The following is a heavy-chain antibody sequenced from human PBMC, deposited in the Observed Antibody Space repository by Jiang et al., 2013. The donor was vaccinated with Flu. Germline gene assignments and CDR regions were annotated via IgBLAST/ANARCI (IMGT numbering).Heavy chain of an antibody. V-gene: IGHV2-5*02. CDR1: SLSTSGVG. D-gene: IGHD6-19*01. Sequence: SLSTSGVGXGWIRQPPGKALEWLALIYWDDDKRYSPSLESRLTITKDTSKNQVVLTMTNMDPVDTATYYCAHRRKGSGGWYSFDYWGQGTLVTVSS. J-gene: IGHJ4*02. CDR3: AHRRKGSGGWYSFDY. CDR2: IYWDDDK.